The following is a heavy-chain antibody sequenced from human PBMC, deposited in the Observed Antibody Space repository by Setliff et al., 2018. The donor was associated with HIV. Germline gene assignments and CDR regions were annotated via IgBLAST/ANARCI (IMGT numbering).Heavy chain of an antibody. Sequence: ASVKVSCKASGYTFTSSDINWVRQATGQGLEWMGWMNPNSGNTGYAQKFQGRVTMTRNTSISTAYMELSSLRSEDTAMYYCATDPSTTYSGANVWGQGTLVTVSS. CDR3: ATDPSTTYSGANV. CDR2: MNPNSGNT. CDR1: GYTFTSSD. J-gene: IGHJ4*02. V-gene: IGHV1-8*02. D-gene: IGHD1-26*01.